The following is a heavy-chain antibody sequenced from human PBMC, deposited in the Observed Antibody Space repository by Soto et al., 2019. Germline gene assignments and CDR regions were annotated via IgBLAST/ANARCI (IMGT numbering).Heavy chain of an antibody. CDR2: IIPMFGTA. V-gene: IGHV1-69*12. CDR3: ASGIQLWLRRINNGYSG. Sequence: QVQLVQSGAEVKKPESSVKVSYKAPGGTFSTYAISWVRQAPGQGLEGMGGIIPMFGTANYEQRFQDRVTITADESTNTVYMELSSLRSEDTAVYFCASGIQLWLRRINNGYSGWGQGTLVTVSS. J-gene: IGHJ4*02. D-gene: IGHD5-18*01. CDR1: GGTFSTYA.